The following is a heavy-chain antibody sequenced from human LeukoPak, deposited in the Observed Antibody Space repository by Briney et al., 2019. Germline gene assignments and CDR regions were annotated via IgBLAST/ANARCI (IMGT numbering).Heavy chain of an antibody. CDR2: ISYDGSNK. V-gene: IGHV3-30*04. CDR3: ARGRYNDSSGLSEFDY. CDR1: GFTFSSYA. D-gene: IGHD3-22*01. J-gene: IGHJ4*02. Sequence: GGSLRLSCAAYGFTFSSYAMHWVRQAPGKGLEWVAVISYDGSNKYYADSVKGRFTISRDNSKNTLCLQMNSLRAEDTAVYYCARGRYNDSSGLSEFDYWGQGTLVTVSS.